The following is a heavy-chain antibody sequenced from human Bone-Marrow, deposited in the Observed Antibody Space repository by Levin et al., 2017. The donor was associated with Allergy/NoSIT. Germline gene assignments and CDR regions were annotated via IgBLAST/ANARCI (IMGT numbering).Heavy chain of an antibody. Sequence: GESLKISCAASGFTFNDYSMHWVRQAPGKGLEWVSSISSTLNYMYYADSVKGRFTLSRDSAENSLFLQMNSLTPDDTAVYYCARVADYSTSAFDYWGQGTLVTVSS. CDR1: GFTFNDYS. J-gene: IGHJ4*02. V-gene: IGHV3-21*01. CDR3: ARVADYSTSAFDY. D-gene: IGHD6-6*01. CDR2: ISSTLNYM.